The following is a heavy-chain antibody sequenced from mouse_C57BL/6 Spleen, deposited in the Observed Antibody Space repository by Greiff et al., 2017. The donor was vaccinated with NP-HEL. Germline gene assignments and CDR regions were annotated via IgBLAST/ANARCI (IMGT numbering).Heavy chain of an antibody. V-gene: IGHV1-50*01. J-gene: IGHJ4*01. D-gene: IGHD2-1*01. Sequence: QVQLQQPGAELVKPGASVKLSCKASGYTFTSYWMQWVKQRPGQGLEWIGEIDPSDSYTNYNQKFKGKATLTVDTSSSTAYMQLSSLTSEDSAVYYCARRYYGNYHYAMDYWGQGTSVTVSS. CDR3: ARRYYGNYHYAMDY. CDR2: IDPSDSYT. CDR1: GYTFTSYW.